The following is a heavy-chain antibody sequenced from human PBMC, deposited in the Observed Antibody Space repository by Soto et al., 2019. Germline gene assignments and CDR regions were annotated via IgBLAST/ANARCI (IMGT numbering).Heavy chain of an antibody. V-gene: IGHV1-18*01. CDR2: ISAHNGNT. D-gene: IGHD1-1*01. CDR3: ARGRYGDY. J-gene: IGHJ4*02. CDR1: GYAFTTYG. Sequence: QVHLVQSGAEVKKPGASVKVSCQGSGYAFTTYGITWVRQAPGQGLEWMGWISAHNGNTNSAQKLQGRVTVTRDTSTSTAYMELRSLRYDDTAVYYCARGRYGDYWGQGALVTVSS.